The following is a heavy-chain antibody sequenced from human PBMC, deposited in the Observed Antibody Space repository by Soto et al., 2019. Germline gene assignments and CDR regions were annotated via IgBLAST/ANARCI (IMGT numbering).Heavy chain of an antibody. V-gene: IGHV3-33*01. CDR3: AAYEYYYGMDV. Sequence: QVQLVESGGGVVQPGRSLRLSCAASGFTFSSYGMHWVRQAPGKGLEWVAVIWYDGSNKYYADSVKGRFTISRDNSKNTLYLQMNSLRAEDTAVYYCAAYEYYYGMDVWGQGTTVTVSS. CDR2: IWYDGSNK. CDR1: GFTFSSYG. J-gene: IGHJ6*02.